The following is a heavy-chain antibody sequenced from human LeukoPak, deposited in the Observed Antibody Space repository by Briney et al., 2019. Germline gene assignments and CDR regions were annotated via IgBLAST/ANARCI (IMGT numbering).Heavy chain of an antibody. V-gene: IGHV4-4*07. CDR3: ARASYAYYYGMDV. Sequence: SETLSLTCTVSGGSIRSYDWSWIRRPAGKGLEWIGRIYISGSTNYNTSLKSRVTMSVDTSTHQFSVKLTSVTAADTAVYYCARASYAYYYGMDVWGQGTTVTVSS. D-gene: IGHD3-16*01. CDR2: IYISGST. J-gene: IGHJ6*02. CDR1: GGSIRSYD.